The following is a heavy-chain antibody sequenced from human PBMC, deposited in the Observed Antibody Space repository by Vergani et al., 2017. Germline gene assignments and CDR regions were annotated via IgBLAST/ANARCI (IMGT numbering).Heavy chain of an antibody. CDR3: ARVGGDYTLYYYYYYMDV. V-gene: IGHV4-59*01. CDR1: GGSISSYY. CDR2: IYYSGST. J-gene: IGHJ6*03. Sequence: QVQLQESGPGLVKPSETLSLTCTVSGGSISSYYCSWIRQPLGKGLEWIGYIYYSGSTNYNPSLKSRVTISVDTSKNQFSLKLSSVTAADTAVYYCARVGGDYTLYYYYYYMDVWGKGTTVTVSS. D-gene: IGHD4-17*01.